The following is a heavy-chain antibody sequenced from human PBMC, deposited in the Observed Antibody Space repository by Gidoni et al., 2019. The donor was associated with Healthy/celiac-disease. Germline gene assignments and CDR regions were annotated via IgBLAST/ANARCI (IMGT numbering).Heavy chain of an antibody. Sequence: EVQLAESGGGMVQAGGSLKLSCAASGFTLSGSAMHWVRQASGKGLEWVGRMRSKANRYATAYAASVKGRFTISRDDSKNTAYLQMNSLKTEDTAVYYCTTYSSGWYDAFDIWGQGTMVTVSS. V-gene: IGHV3-73*02. D-gene: IGHD6-19*01. CDR2: MRSKANRYAT. CDR3: TTYSSGWYDAFDI. CDR1: GFTLSGSA. J-gene: IGHJ3*02.